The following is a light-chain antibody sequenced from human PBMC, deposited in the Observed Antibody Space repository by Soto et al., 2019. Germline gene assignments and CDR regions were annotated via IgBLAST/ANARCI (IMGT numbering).Light chain of an antibody. Sequence: EIVLTQSLATLSLSPGERATLSCRATQSVRSYLAWYQQKPGQAPRLLIYDASNRATGVPARFSGSGSGTDFTLTISSLEPEDFAVYYCQHRSNWPPVTFGPGTRLEI. CDR3: QHRSNWPPVT. CDR2: DAS. J-gene: IGKJ5*01. V-gene: IGKV3-11*01. CDR1: QSVRSY.